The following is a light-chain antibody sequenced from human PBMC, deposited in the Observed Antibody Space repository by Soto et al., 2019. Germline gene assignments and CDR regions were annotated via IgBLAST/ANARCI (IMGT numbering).Light chain of an antibody. V-gene: IGKV3-15*01. CDR2: DAS. CDR3: QQFNTWPWT. Sequence: EVVLTQSPCTLSLSPGERATLSCRASQSISATLAWYQQKPGQAPRLLMYDASTRATGIPARFSGSGSGTDFTLTISSLQSEDFAVYYCQQFNTWPWTFGQGTKVDIK. J-gene: IGKJ1*01. CDR1: QSISAT.